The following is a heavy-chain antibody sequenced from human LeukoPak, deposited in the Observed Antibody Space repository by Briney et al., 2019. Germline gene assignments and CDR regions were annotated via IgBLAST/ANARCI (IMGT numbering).Heavy chain of an antibody. D-gene: IGHD2-15*01. CDR2: IYSGGST. CDR1: GSTVSSNY. CDR3: ARDHPYCSGGSCYSAYYYYGMDV. V-gene: IGHV3-53*01. Sequence: GGSLRLSCAASGSTVSSNYMSWVRQAPGKGLEWVSVIYSGGSTHYADSVKGRFTISRDNSKNTLYLQMNSLRAEDTAVYYCARDHPYCSGGSCYSAYYYYGMDVWGQGTTVTVSS. J-gene: IGHJ6*02.